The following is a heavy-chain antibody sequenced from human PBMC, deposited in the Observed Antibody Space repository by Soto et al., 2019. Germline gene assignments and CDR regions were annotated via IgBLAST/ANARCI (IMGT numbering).Heavy chain of an antibody. V-gene: IGHV3-21*01. CDR3: ARDRGYDAHDYYYNAMDV. D-gene: IGHD2-15*01. CDR1: GFTFRTYT. CDR2: IRGFSPYT. J-gene: IGHJ6*02. Sequence: EVQLVESGGGLVKPGGSLRLSCVASGFTFRTYTMNWVRQAPGKGLEWVSGIRGFSPYTFYAESVKGRFTISRYNAKNSLYLQMKSLGVEDTAVYYCARDRGYDAHDYYYNAMDVWGQGTTVTVSS.